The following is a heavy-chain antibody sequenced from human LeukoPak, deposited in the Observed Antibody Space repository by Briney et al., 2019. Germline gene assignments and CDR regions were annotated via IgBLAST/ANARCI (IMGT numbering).Heavy chain of an antibody. CDR3: ARRYPRGYEDAFDI. D-gene: IGHD5-12*01. V-gene: IGHV3-53*01. CDR1: GFTVSSNY. Sequence: GGSLRLSCAASGFTVSSNYMSWVRQAPGKGLEWVSVIYSGGSTYYADSVKGRFTISRDNSKNTLYLQMNSLRAEDTAVYYCARRYPRGYEDAFDIWGQETMVTVSS. J-gene: IGHJ3*02. CDR2: IYSGGST.